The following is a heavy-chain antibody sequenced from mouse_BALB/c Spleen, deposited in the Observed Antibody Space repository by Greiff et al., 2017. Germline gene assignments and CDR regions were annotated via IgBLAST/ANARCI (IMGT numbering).Heavy chain of an antibody. CDR2: IYPGSGNT. D-gene: IGHD1-2*01. J-gene: IGHJ4*01. Sequence: QVQLQQSGAELARPGASVKLSCKASGYSFTDYYINWVKQRTGQGLEWIGEIYPGSGNTYYNEKFKGKATLTADKSSSTAYMQLSSLTSEDSAVYFCARRTHYFYAMDYWGQGTSVTVSS. V-gene: IGHV1-77*01. CDR1: GYSFTDYY. CDR3: ARRTHYFYAMDY.